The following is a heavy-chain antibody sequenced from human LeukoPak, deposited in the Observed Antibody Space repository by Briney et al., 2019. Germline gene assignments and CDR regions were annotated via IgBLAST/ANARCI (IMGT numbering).Heavy chain of an antibody. V-gene: IGHV4-34*01. CDR3: ARVGRSVVPAASKFGP. CDR1: GGSFSGYY. CDR2: INHSGST. D-gene: IGHD2-2*01. J-gene: IGHJ5*02. Sequence: SETLSLTCAVYGGSFSGYYWSWIRQPPGKGLEWIGEINHSGSTNYNPSLKSRVTISVDTSKNQFSLKLSSVTAADAAVYYCARVGRSVVPAASKFGPWGQGTLVTVSS.